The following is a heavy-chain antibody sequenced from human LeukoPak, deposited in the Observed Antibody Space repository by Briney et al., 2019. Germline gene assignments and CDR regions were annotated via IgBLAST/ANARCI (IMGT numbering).Heavy chain of an antibody. V-gene: IGHV4-59*01. J-gene: IGHJ5*02. Sequence: SETLSLTCTVSGGSISSNYWSWIRQPPGKGLEWLGYIYNSGSIKYNPSLRSRVTISVDTSKNLFSLKLPSVNAADTAVYYCATCRDEFGDFGFTSWGQGTLVTVSS. D-gene: IGHD4-17*01. CDR2: IYNSGSI. CDR1: GGSISSNY. CDR3: ATCRDEFGDFGFTS.